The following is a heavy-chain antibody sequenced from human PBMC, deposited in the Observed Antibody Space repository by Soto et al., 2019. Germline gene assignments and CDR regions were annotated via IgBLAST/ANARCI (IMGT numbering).Heavy chain of an antibody. V-gene: IGHV3-7*01. CDR1: GFTCSSYW. J-gene: IGHJ3*02. CDR3: ASEEFGDAFDI. D-gene: IGHD3-10*01. Sequence: PGGSLRLSWVTSGFTCSSYWMNWVRKAPGKGLEWVANIKEDGSEKNYVDSVKGRFTISRDNAKNSLYLQMNSLRAEDTAVYYCASEEFGDAFDIWGQGTMVTVSS. CDR2: IKEDGSEK.